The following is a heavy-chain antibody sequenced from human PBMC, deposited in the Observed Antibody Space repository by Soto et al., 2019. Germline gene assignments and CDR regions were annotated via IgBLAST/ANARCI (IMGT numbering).Heavy chain of an antibody. CDR1: GFTFSSYG. J-gene: IGHJ3*02. D-gene: IGHD3-3*01. V-gene: IGHV3-30*18. CDR2: ISYDGSNK. CDR3: VKPRGVVITQSDAFDI. Sequence: QVQLVESGGGVVQPGRSLRLSCAASGFTFSSYGMHWVRQAPGKGLEWVAVISYDGSNKYYADSVKGRFTISRDNSKNTLYLQMNSLRAEDTAVYYCVKPRGVVITQSDAFDIWGQGTMVTVSS.